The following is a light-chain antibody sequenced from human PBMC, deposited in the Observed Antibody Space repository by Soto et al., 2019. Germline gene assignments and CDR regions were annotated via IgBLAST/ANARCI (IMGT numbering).Light chain of an antibody. CDR1: QSISSW. V-gene: IGKV1-5*03. J-gene: IGKJ1*01. CDR2: KAS. CDR3: QQYNSYAWT. Sequence: DIQMTQSPSTLSASVGDRVTITCRARQSISSWLAWYQQKPGKAPKLLIYKASSLESGVPSRFSGSGSGTEFTLTSSSRQPDDFANYYCQQYNSYAWTFGQGTKVQIK.